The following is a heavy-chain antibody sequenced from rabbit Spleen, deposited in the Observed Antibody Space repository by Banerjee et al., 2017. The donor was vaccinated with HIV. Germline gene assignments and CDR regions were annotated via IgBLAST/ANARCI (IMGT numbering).Heavy chain of an antibody. J-gene: IGHJ4*01. CDR3: ARDLDGFIGWNFGW. Sequence: QEQLVESGGGLVQPGGSLKLSCTASGFSFSNKAVMCWVRQAPGKGLEWIACINAITGKAVYASWAKGRFTFSKTSSTTVTLQMTSLTAADTATYFCARDLDGFIGWNFGWWGQGTLVTVS. CDR2: INAITGKA. V-gene: IGHV1S45*01. D-gene: IGHD4-1*01. CDR1: GFSFSNKAV.